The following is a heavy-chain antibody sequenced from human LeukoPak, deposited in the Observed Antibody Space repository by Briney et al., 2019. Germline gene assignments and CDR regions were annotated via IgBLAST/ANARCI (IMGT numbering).Heavy chain of an antibody. V-gene: IGHV1-8*01. J-gene: IGHJ5*02. Sequence: GASVKVSCKASGYTFTSYDINWVRQATGQGLEWMGWMNPNSGNTGYAQKFQGRVTMTRNTSISIAYMELSSLRSEDTAVYYCARGTGYCTGGSCYNWFDPWGQGTLVTVSS. CDR1: GYTFTSYD. D-gene: IGHD2-15*01. CDR2: MNPNSGNT. CDR3: ARGTGYCTGGSCYNWFDP.